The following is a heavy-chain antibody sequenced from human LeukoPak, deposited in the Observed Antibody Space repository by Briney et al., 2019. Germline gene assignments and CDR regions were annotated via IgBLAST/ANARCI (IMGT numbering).Heavy chain of an antibody. CDR3: ARGPAASGYYDSRGRYGYFDY. Sequence: GGSLRLSCAASGFTFSSYAMSWVRQAPGKGLEWVPAISSSGSTIYYADSVKGRFTISRDNAKNSLYLQMNSLRAEDTAVYYCARGPAASGYYDSRGRYGYFDYWGQGTLVTVSS. J-gene: IGHJ4*02. V-gene: IGHV3-48*03. CDR1: GFTFSSYA. CDR2: ISSSGSTI. D-gene: IGHD3-22*01.